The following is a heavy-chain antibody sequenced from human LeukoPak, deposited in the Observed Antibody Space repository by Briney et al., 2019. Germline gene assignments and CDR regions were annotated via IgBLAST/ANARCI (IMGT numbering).Heavy chain of an antibody. V-gene: IGHV1-2*02. CDR2: VNPSSGGP. J-gene: IGHJ6*02. Sequence: ASVKVSCKASGFTFSDCYMHWVRQVPGQGLEWMGWVNPSSGGPKYAQKFQGRVTMTRDTSISTAYMELSRLRSDNTAVYYCARVYGSGTSNYYYGMDVWGQGTPVIVSS. CDR1: GFTFSDCY. D-gene: IGHD3-10*01. CDR3: ARVYGSGTSNYYYGMDV.